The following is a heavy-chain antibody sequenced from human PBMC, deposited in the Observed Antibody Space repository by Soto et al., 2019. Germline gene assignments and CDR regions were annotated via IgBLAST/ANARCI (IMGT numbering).Heavy chain of an antibody. CDR3: AGNYDSSGYYYFDY. CDR2: IYYSGST. Sequence: SETLSLTCTVSGGSISSYYWSWIRQPPRKGLEWIGYIYYSGSTNYNPSLKSRVTISVDTSKNQFSLKLSSVTAADTAVYYCAGNYDSSGYYYFDYWGQGTLVAVSS. J-gene: IGHJ4*02. CDR1: GGSISSYY. D-gene: IGHD3-22*01. V-gene: IGHV4-59*01.